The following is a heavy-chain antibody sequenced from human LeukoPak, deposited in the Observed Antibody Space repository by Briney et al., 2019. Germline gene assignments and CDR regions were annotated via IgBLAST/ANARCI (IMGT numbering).Heavy chain of an antibody. CDR3: ARGLVTTGRSSFDN. Sequence: PGTLSFTCAVSDDSISSTNWWHWVRQPPGKGLEWIGEIYHTGSTNNNPSLTSRVTISVDKSKNQFSLKLSSVTAADTAVYYCARGLVTTGRSSFDNWGQGTLVTVSS. CDR2: IYHTGST. D-gene: IGHD4-17*01. CDR1: DDSISSTNW. V-gene: IGHV4-4*03. J-gene: IGHJ4*02.